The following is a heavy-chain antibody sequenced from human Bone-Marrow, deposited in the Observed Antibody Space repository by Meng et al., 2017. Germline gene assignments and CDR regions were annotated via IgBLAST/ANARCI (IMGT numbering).Heavy chain of an antibody. CDR3: ERKDGNRITITGYSLDY. Sequence: SVKVSCKAPGGIFSNSVVGWVRQAPGQGLEWMGGINGVFGTTNYAQKFQGRVTITTDESTSTVYMELARLTSEDTAVYFWERKDGNRITITGYSLDYWGQGTLVTVSS. V-gene: IGHV1-69*05. D-gene: IGHD1-20*01. CDR2: INGVFGTT. CDR1: GGIFSNSV. J-gene: IGHJ4*02.